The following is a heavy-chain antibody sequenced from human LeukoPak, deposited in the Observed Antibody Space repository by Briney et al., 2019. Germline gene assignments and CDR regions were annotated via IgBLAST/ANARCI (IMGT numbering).Heavy chain of an antibody. Sequence: SETLSLTCTVSGGSISSYYWSWIRQPPGKGLEWIGYIYYSGSTNYNPSLKSRVTISVDTSKNQFSLKLSSVTAADTAVYYCARSPPGVAAAPDYWGQGTLVTVSS. D-gene: IGHD2-15*01. V-gene: IGHV4-59*08. CDR2: IYYSGST. CDR1: GGSISSYY. J-gene: IGHJ4*02. CDR3: ARSPPGVAAAPDY.